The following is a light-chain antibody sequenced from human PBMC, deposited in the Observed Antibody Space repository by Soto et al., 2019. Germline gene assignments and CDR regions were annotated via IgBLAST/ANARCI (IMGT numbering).Light chain of an antibody. V-gene: IGKV1D-12*01. CDR1: QAISTW. J-gene: IGKJ1*01. CDR3: QQANSSPRT. Sequence: DIQMTQSPSSVSASVGDRVTITCRASQAISTWLAWYQQKPGKAPKLLIYAASNLQTGVQSRFSGSGSGTDFTLTISSLQPEDFATYYCQQANSSPRTFGQGTNVEIK. CDR2: AAS.